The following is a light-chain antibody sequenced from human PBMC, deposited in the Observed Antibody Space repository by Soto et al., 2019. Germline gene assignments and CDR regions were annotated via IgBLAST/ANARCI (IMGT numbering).Light chain of an antibody. CDR3: QHYNSYPWT. CDR1: QSISSW. J-gene: IGKJ1*01. Sequence: DIQMTQSPSTPSASVGDRVTITCRASQSISSWLAWYQQKPGKAPKLLVYDASKLESGVPSRFSGSGSGTEFTLTISSLQPDDSAAYYCQHYNSYPWTFGQGTKVEIK. CDR2: DAS. V-gene: IGKV1-5*01.